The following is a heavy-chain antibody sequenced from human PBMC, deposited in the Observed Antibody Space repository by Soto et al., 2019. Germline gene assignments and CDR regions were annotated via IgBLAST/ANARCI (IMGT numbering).Heavy chain of an antibody. D-gene: IGHD3-22*01. CDR3: AKGSYYDSSGYLDY. J-gene: IGHJ4*02. V-gene: IGHV3-23*01. Sequence: HPGGSLRLSCAASGFTFSSYAMSWVRQAPGKGLEWVSAISGSGGSTYYADSVKGRFTISRDNSKNTLYLQMNSLRAEDTAVYYCAKGSYYDSSGYLDYWGQGTLVTVSS. CDR1: GFTFSSYA. CDR2: ISGSGGST.